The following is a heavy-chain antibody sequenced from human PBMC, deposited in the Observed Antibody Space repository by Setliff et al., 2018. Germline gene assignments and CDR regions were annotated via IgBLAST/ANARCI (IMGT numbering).Heavy chain of an antibody. CDR3: ARPRSPEISIFGVTPFDY. CDR2: FTPILLTP. J-gene: IGHJ4*02. D-gene: IGHD3-3*01. Sequence: WASVKVSCKASGGTFDSYSFTWLRQAPGQGLEWVGGFTPILLTPNYAQKFQGRITITADKSTSTAYMELSGLRSDDTAVYFCARPRSPEISIFGVTPFDYWGQGTLVTVSS. CDR1: GGTFDSYS. V-gene: IGHV1-69*06.